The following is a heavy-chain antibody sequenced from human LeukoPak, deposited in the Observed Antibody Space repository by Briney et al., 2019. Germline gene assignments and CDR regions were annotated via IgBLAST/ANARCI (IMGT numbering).Heavy chain of an antibody. Sequence: GGSLRLSCAASGFTFSNAWMSWVRQARGKGLEWVGRIKGKSYGGTTDYAAPVKGRFTISRDDSKNTLYLHMNNLKTEDTAVYYCTTIGYSGYALDYWGQGTLVTVSS. J-gene: IGHJ4*02. V-gene: IGHV3-15*01. D-gene: IGHD5-12*01. CDR3: TTIGYSGYALDY. CDR1: GFTFSNAW. CDR2: IKGKSYGGTT.